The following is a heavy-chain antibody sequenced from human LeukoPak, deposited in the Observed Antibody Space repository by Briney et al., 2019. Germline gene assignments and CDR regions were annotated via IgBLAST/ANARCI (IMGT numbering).Heavy chain of an antibody. CDR1: GGSFSGYY. CDR2: INHSGST. D-gene: IGHD3-10*01. Sequence: SETLSLTCAVYGGSFSGYYWSWIRQPPGKGLEWIGEINHSGSTNYNPSLKSRVTISVDTSKNQFSLKLSSVTAADTAVYYCAHSHYYGSGSPFDYWGQGTLVTVSS. J-gene: IGHJ4*02. V-gene: IGHV4-34*01. CDR3: AHSHYYGSGSPFDY.